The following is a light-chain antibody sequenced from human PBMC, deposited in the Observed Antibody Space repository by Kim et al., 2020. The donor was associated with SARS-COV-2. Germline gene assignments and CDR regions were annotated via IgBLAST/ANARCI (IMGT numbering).Light chain of an antibody. Sequence: ALGQTVRITCQGASLRSYYASWYQKKPGQAPVLVVYGKNNRPSGIPDRFSGSSSGNTASLTITGAQAEDEADYYCNSRDSSGNLVVFGGGTQLTVL. CDR2: GKN. CDR3: NSRDSSGNLVV. J-gene: IGLJ2*01. CDR1: SLRSYY. V-gene: IGLV3-19*01.